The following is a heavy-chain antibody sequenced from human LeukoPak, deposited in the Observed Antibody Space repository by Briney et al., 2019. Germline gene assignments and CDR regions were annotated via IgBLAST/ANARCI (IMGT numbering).Heavy chain of an antibody. CDR2: ISSGSNYI. CDR3: ARAGDSTTMVTQ. V-gene: IGHV3-21*01. J-gene: IGHJ4*02. D-gene: IGHD5-18*01. Sequence: PGGSLRLSCAASGFTFSSYGINWVRQAPGKGLEWVSFISSGSNYIYYADSVKGRFTISRDNAMSSLYLQMNSLRAEDTAVYYCARAGDSTTMVTQWGQGTLVTVSS. CDR1: GFTFSSYG.